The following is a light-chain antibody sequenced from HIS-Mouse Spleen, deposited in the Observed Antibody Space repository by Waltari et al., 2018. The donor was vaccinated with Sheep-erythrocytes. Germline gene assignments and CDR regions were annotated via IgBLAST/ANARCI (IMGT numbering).Light chain of an antibody. V-gene: IGLV2-11*01. CDR2: DVS. J-gene: IGLJ1*01. CDR3: CSYAGSYNHV. Sequence: QSALTQPRSVSGSPGPSVTIPCPGTSSDAGGYNYVPWYQQHPGKAPKLMIYDVSKRPSGVPDRFSGSKSGNTASLTISGLQAEDEADYYCCSYAGSYNHVFATRTKVTVL. CDR1: SSDAGGYNY.